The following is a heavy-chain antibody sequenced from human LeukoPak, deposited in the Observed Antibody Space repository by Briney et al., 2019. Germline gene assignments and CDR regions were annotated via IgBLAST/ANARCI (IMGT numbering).Heavy chain of an antibody. Sequence: ASETLSLTCTVSGGSISSYYWSWIRQPAGKGLEWIGRIYTSGSTNYNPSLKSRVTMSVDTSKNQFSLKLSSVTAADTAVYYCAREGRYYDSRRGYWFDPWGQGTLVTVSS. CDR3: AREGRYYDSRRGYWFDP. D-gene: IGHD3-22*01. CDR1: GGSISSYY. CDR2: IYTSGST. V-gene: IGHV4-4*07. J-gene: IGHJ5*02.